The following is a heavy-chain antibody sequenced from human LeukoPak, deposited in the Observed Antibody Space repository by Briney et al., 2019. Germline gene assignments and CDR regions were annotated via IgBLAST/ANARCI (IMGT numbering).Heavy chain of an antibody. Sequence: ASVKVSCKASGYTFTSYYMHWVRQAPGQGLEWMGIINPSGGSTSYAQKFQGRVTMTRDTSTSTVYMELCSLRSEDTAVYYCARVKLIRGYSYGFDYWGQGTLVTVSS. J-gene: IGHJ4*02. D-gene: IGHD5-18*01. CDR3: ARVKLIRGYSYGFDY. V-gene: IGHV1-46*01. CDR1: GYTFTSYY. CDR2: INPSGGST.